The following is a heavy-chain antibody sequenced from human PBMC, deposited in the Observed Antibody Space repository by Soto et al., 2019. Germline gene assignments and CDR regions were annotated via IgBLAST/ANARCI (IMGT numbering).Heavy chain of an antibody. CDR3: ARVQGNMIASGGSDY. D-gene: IGHD3-22*01. V-gene: IGHV3-7*02. Sequence: PGGSLRLSCAASGFTFSSYWMSWVRQAPGKGLEWVANIKQDGSEKYYVDSVKGRFTISRDNAKNSLYLQMNSLRAEDTAVYYCARVQGNMIASGGSDYWGQGTLVTVSS. CDR2: IKQDGSEK. CDR1: GFTFSSYW. J-gene: IGHJ4*02.